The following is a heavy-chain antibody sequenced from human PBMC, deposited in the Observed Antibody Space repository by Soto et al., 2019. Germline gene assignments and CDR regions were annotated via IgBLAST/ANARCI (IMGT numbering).Heavy chain of an antibody. J-gene: IGHJ6*02. Sequence: SVEVSCKASGSGFISSGIQWVRQAHGQRLEWIGWIVVASGQTNYAQNFRGRVAITRDTSTATAYIELTGLTSEDTAVYFCSADRPDIGVGWWVWGQGTTVTVSS. D-gene: IGHD2-15*01. CDR3: SADRPDIGVGWWV. CDR1: GSGFISSG. V-gene: IGHV1-58*02. CDR2: IVVASGQT.